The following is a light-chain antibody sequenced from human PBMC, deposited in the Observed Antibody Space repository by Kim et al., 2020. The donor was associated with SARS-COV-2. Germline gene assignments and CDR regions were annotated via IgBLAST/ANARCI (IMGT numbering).Light chain of an antibody. CDR2: EVT. Sequence: QSALTQPPSVSGSPGQSVTIFCTGTRADIGDYNRVSWYHQSPGTAPKLILYEVTNRPSGVPDRFSGSKSGNTASLTIAGLQAEDEADYYCSSYASDSISVFGGGTKVTVL. J-gene: IGLJ3*02. V-gene: IGLV2-18*02. CDR1: RADIGDYNR. CDR3: SSYASDSISV.